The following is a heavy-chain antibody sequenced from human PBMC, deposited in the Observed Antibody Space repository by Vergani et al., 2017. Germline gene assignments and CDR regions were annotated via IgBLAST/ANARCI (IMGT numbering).Heavy chain of an antibody. D-gene: IGHD6-13*01. Sequence: EVQLVESGGGLVKPGGSLRLSCAASGFTFSTYSMNWVRQAPGKGLEWVSSITSTSNYIYYADSVKGRFSISRDNAKNSLYLQMSSLRAEDTAVYYCARTYSSNWIYYYDMDVWGQGP. CDR1: GFTFSTYS. V-gene: IGHV3-21*01. J-gene: IGHJ6*02. CDR3: ARTYSSNWIYYYDMDV. CDR2: ITSTSNYI.